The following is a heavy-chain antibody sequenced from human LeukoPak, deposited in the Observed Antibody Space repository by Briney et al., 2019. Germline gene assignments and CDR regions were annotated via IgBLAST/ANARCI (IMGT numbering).Heavy chain of an antibody. CDR3: ARADFSSGFYYLDY. D-gene: IGHD3-22*01. CDR1: GGSISSYY. V-gene: IGHV4-59*01. CDR2: IYYSGST. J-gene: IGHJ4*02. Sequence: SETLSLTCTVSGGSISSYYWSWIRQPPGKGLEWIGYIYYSGSTNYNPSLKSRVAISVDTSKNQFSLKLSSVTAADTAVYYCARADFSSGFYYLDYWGQGTLVTVSS.